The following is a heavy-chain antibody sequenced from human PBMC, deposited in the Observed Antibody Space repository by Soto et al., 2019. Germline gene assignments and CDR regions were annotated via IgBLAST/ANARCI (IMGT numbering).Heavy chain of an antibody. D-gene: IGHD6-13*01. J-gene: IGHJ4*02. Sequence: QVQLVESGGGLVKPGGSLRLSCAASGFTFSDYYMSWIRQAPGKGLEWVSYISRSGSTIYYADSVTGRFTISRDNAKNSLYLQMNRLGAEDTAVYYCARKPYSSSWSDYWGQGTLVTVSS. CDR3: ARKPYSSSWSDY. CDR2: ISRSGSTI. CDR1: GFTFSDYY. V-gene: IGHV3-11*01.